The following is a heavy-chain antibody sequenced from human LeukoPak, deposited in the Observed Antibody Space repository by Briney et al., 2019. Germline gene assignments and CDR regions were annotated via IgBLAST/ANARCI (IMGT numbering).Heavy chain of an antibody. D-gene: IGHD2-15*01. CDR1: GFIFDDFG. CDR3: ARWSAADCSGRTCYSSFEY. Sequence: AGGSLRLSCAASGFIFDDFGMSWVRQAPGKGLEWVSGINWSGGSTGYADSVKGRFTISRDNAKNSLYLQMNSLGAEDTAFYYCARWSAADCSGRTCYSSFEYWGQGTLVTVSS. V-gene: IGHV3-20*04. J-gene: IGHJ4*02. CDR2: INWSGGST.